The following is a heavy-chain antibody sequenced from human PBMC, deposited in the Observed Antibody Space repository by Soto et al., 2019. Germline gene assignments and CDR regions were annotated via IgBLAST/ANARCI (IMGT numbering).Heavy chain of an antibody. Sequence: ASVKVSCKASGYTFPSYAMHWVRQAPGQRLEWMGWINAGNGNTKYSQKFQGRVTITRDTSASTAYMELSSLRSEDTAVYYCASVLSGCYWLDYWGQGTLVTVSS. CDR2: INAGNGNT. CDR1: GYTFPSYA. CDR3: ASVLSGCYWLDY. J-gene: IGHJ4*02. D-gene: IGHD6-19*01. V-gene: IGHV1-3*01.